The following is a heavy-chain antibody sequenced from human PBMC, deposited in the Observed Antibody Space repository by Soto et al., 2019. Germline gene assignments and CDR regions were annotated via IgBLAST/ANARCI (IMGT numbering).Heavy chain of an antibody. D-gene: IGHD3-22*01. CDR3: AXDLPLTYYYDSSGRFFDY. Sequence: PGGSLRLSCAASGFTFSSYAMSWVRQAPGKGLEWVSAISGSGGSTYYADSVKGRFTISRDNSKNTLYLQMNSLRAEDTAVYYCAXDLPLTYYYDSSGRFFDYWGQGTLVTV. J-gene: IGHJ4*02. V-gene: IGHV3-23*01. CDR1: GFTFSSYA. CDR2: ISGSGGST.